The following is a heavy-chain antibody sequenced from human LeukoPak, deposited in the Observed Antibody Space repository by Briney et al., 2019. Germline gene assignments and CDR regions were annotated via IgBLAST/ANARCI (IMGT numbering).Heavy chain of an antibody. D-gene: IGHD6-19*01. CDR1: GASVSSNY. V-gene: IGHV4-4*07. CDR2: ISISDGT. CDR3: ARLRRNGNDWYADDS. Sequence: SETLSLTCTVSGASVSSNYWSWIRQSAAKGLEWIGRISISDGTNYSPSLKSRVSMSVDASKNQFSLTLTSATAADAAVYYCARLRRNGNDWYADDSWGQGILVTVSS. J-gene: IGHJ4*02.